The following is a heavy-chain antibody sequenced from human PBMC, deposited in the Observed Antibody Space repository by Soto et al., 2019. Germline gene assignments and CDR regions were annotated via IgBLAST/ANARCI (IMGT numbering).Heavy chain of an antibody. V-gene: IGHV4-34*01. CDR1: GGSFSGYY. CDR2: INHSGST. CDR3: ARGYNWNYYYYMDV. J-gene: IGHJ6*03. D-gene: IGHD1-20*01. Sequence: SETLSLTCAVYGGSFSGYYWSWIRQPPGKGLEWIGEINHSGSTNYNPSLKSRVTISVDTSKNQFSLNLSSVTAADTAVYYCARGYNWNYYYYMDVWGKGTTVTVSS.